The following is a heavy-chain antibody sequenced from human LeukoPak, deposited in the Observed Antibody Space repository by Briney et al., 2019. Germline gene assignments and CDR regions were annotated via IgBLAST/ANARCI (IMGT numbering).Heavy chain of an antibody. V-gene: IGHV3-15*01. J-gene: IGHJ6*02. CDR3: TTASRYFDTSDSRYYYYGMDV. CDR1: GLTFTNAW. Sequence: GGSLRLSCVASGLTFTNAWMNLVRQTPGKGLEWVGRIKSKTYGGTTDYAAPVKGRFTISRDDSKNMLYLQMNSLQTEDTAVYYCTTASRYFDTSDSRYYYYGMDVWGQGTTVTVSS. D-gene: IGHD3-22*01. CDR2: IKSKTYGGTT.